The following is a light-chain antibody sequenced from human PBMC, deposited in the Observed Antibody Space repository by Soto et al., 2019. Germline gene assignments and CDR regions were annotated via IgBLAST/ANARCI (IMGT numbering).Light chain of an antibody. Sequence: IVLTQSPGTLSLSPGERGTLSCRASQHIASSYLAWYQQKRGQPPRLLIYGASTRASGIPDRFSGSGSGTDFNLTINSLQSEDFAIYYCQRYNNWPLTFGGGTKVESK. CDR2: GAS. CDR1: QHIASSY. V-gene: IGKV3D-15*01. J-gene: IGKJ4*01. CDR3: QRYNNWPLT.